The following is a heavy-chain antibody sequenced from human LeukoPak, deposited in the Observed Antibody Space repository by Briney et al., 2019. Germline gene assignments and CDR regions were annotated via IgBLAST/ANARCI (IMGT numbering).Heavy chain of an antibody. V-gene: IGHV3-23*01. CDR2: ISGSGGST. CDR3: AKPPPTAIVPYYFDY. CDR1: GFTFSSYA. D-gene: IGHD5-18*01. Sequence: GGSLRLSCAASGFTFSSYAMSWVRQAPGKGLEWVSAISGSGGSTYYADSVKGRFTISRDNSKNPLYLQMNRLRAEDTAVYYCAKPPPTAIVPYYFDYWGQGTLVTVSS. J-gene: IGHJ4*02.